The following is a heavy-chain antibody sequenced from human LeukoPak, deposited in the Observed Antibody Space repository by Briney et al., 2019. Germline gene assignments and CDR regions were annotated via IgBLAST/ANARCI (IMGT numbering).Heavy chain of an antibody. CDR2: ISSGSGSI. Sequence: PAGSLRLSCAASGFTFSSYSMNWVRQAPGKGLEWVSHISSGSGSISYAHSLKGRFDISRDNAKNSLYLQMNSLRDEDTAVYYCVRSMGGVWGMAFDICGQGTILADSS. D-gene: IGHD3-16*01. CDR3: VRSMGGVWGMAFDI. V-gene: IGHV3-48*02. CDR1: GFTFSSYS. J-gene: IGHJ3*02.